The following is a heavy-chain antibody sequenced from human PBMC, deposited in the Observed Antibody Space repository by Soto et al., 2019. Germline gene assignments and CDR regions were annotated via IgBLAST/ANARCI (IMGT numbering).Heavy chain of an antibody. J-gene: IGHJ2*01. CDR1: GGTFSSYT. D-gene: IGHD5-12*01. CDR3: ARGNHRWLQLWYFDL. Sequence: VQLVQSGAEVKKPGSSVTVSCKASGGTFSSYTISWVRQAPGQGLEWMGGIIPIFGTANYAQKFQGRVTITADESTSTAYMELSSLRSEDTAVYYCARGNHRWLQLWYFDLWCRGTLVTVSS. CDR2: IIPIFGTA. V-gene: IGHV1-69*12.